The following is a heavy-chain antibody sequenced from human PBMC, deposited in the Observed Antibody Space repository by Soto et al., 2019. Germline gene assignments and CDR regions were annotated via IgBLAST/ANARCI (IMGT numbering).Heavy chain of an antibody. CDR1: GGTFSSYA. CDR3: ARELERDGELLYSPDY. Sequence: ASVKVSCKASGGTFSSYAISWVRQAPGQGLEWMGGIIPIFGTANYAQKFQGRVTITADESTSTAYMELSSLRSEDTAVYYCARELERDGELLYSPDYWGQGTLVTVSS. V-gene: IGHV1-69*13. CDR2: IIPIFGTA. D-gene: IGHD3-10*01. J-gene: IGHJ4*02.